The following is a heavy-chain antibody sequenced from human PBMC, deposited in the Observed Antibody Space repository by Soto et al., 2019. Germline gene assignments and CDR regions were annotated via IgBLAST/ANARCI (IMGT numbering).Heavy chain of an antibody. CDR2: IYWDDDK. Sequence: QITLKESGPTLVKPTQTLTLTCTFSGFSLSTSGVGVGWIRQPPGKALEWLTFIYWDDDKRNSPFLKCRLTITKDTSKNQVVRTMSNMDPVDTATYYCAHLVFAGITYYFDSWGQGTLVTVSS. V-gene: IGHV2-5*02. D-gene: IGHD3-10*02. J-gene: IGHJ4*02. CDR1: GFSLSTSGVG. CDR3: AHLVFAGITYYFDS.